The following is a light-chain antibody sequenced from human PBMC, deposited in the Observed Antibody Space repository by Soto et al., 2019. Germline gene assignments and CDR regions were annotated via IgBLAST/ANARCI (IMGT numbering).Light chain of an antibody. V-gene: IGLV2-14*03. CDR2: DVG. CDR3: NSYREDHPRFYV. J-gene: IGLJ1*01. CDR1: HSDIGNYNY. Sequence: QSVLTQPASVSGSPGQSITISCTGTHSDIGNYNYVSWYQHLPGKAPKLMIYDVGSRPSGVSSRFSGSKSDNTASLAISGLQAEDEADYYCNSYREDHPRFYVFGTGTRSPS.